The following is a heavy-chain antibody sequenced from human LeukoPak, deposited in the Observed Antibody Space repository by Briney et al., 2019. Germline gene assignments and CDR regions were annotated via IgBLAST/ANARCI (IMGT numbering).Heavy chain of an antibody. Sequence: PGGSLRLSCAASGFTFSSYAMHWVRQAPGKGLEWVAVISYDGSNKYYADSVKGRFTISRDNSKNTLYLQMNSLRAEDTAVYYCARDHSRSTVTTDYFDYWGQGTLVTVSS. CDR1: GFTFSSYA. J-gene: IGHJ4*02. CDR2: ISYDGSNK. CDR3: ARDHSRSTVTTDYFDY. V-gene: IGHV3-30-3*01. D-gene: IGHD4-17*01.